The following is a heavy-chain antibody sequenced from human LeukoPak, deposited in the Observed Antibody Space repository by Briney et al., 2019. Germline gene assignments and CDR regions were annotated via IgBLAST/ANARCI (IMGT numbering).Heavy chain of an antibody. Sequence: PSETLSLTCTVSGGSISSYYWSWIRQPAGKGLEWIGYVYYSGSTNYNSSLKSRVTISVDTSKNQFALKLSSVSAADTAVYYCARRKGYYDKSGYYYPGAFDIWGQGAMVTVSS. J-gene: IGHJ3*02. CDR3: ARRKGYYDKSGYYYPGAFDI. D-gene: IGHD3-22*01. CDR2: VYYSGST. V-gene: IGHV4-59*01. CDR1: GGSISSYY.